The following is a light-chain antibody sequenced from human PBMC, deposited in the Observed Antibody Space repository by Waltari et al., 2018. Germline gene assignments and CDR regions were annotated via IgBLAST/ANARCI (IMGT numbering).Light chain of an antibody. J-gene: IGKJ3*01. CDR1: QSVSSY. CDR3: QQRSNWPSGT. Sequence: EIVLTQSPATLSLSPGERATLSCRASQSVSSYLAWYQQTPGQAPSLLIYESSNRATGIPARFSGSGSGTDFTLTISSLEPEDFAVYYCQQRSNWPSGTFGPGTKVDIK. CDR2: ESS. V-gene: IGKV3-11*01.